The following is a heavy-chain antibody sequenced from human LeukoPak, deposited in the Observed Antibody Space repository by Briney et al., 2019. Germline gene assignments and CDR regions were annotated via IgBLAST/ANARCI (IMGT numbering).Heavy chain of an antibody. CDR3: TRGGIRYCSGGSCYRVDWFDP. V-gene: IGHV4-39*01. CDR2: IYYTGST. CDR1: GGSISSSSYY. J-gene: IGHJ5*02. D-gene: IGHD2-15*01. Sequence: SETLSLTCTVSGGSISSSSYYWGWIRQPPGKGLEWIGSIYYTGSTYYNPSLKSRVTISVDTSKNQFSLKLSSVTAADTAVYYCTRGGIRYCSGGSCYRVDWFDPWGQGTLVTVSS.